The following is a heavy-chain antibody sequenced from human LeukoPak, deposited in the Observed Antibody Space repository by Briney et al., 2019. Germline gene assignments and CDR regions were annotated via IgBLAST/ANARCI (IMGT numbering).Heavy chain of an antibody. D-gene: IGHD3-16*01. J-gene: IGHJ4*02. CDR3: ARVRYRLAETYIDY. CDR1: GDSISYFY. V-gene: IGHV4-4*07. Sequence: SETLSLTCSVSGDSISYFYWSWIRQAAGKGLEWIGRVSSSGSTDYNASLKSRVTMSVDTSKNQLSLKVISVTAADTAVYYCARVRYRLAETYIDYWGQGTLVTVSS. CDR2: VSSSGST.